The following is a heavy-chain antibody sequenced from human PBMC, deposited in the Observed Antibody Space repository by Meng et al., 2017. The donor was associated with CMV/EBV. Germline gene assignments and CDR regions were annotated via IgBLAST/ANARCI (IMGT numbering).Heavy chain of an antibody. CDR1: GLTFRSYA. CDR3: ARDLFGGRNIVVVPAANAFDI. CDR2: ISYDGSNK. Sequence: GEPLKTSGSSSGLTFRSYAMHCVRQAPGKGLEWVAVISYDGSNKYYADSVKGRFTISRDNSKNTLYLQMNSLRAEDTAVYYCARDLFGGRNIVVVPAANAFDIWGQGTMVTVSS. D-gene: IGHD2-2*01. J-gene: IGHJ3*02. V-gene: IGHV3-30-3*01.